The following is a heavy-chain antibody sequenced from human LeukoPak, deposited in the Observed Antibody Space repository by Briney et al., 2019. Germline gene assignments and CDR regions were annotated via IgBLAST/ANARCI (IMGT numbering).Heavy chain of an antibody. CDR3: ARLRYFDWLLWPGGFDY. Sequence: PSETLSLTCTVSGGSISSSSYYWGWIRQPPGKGLEWIGSIYYSGSTYYNPSLKSRVTISVDASKNQFSLKLSSVTAADTAVYYCARLRYFDWLLWPGGFDYWGQGTLVTVSS. V-gene: IGHV4-39*01. D-gene: IGHD3-9*01. CDR2: IYYSGST. CDR1: GGSISSSSYY. J-gene: IGHJ4*02.